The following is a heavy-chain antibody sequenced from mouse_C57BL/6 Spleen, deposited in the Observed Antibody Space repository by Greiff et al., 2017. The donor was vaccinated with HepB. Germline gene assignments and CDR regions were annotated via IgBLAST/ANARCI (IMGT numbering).Heavy chain of an antibody. V-gene: IGHV10-1*01. CDR2: IRSKSNNYAT. Sequence: EVQGVESGGGLVQPKGSLKLSCAASGFSFNTYAMNWVRQAPGKGLEWVARIRSKSNNYATYYADSVKDRFTISRDDSESMLYLQMNNLKTEDTAMYYCVSHYGYDKDWYFDVWGTGTTVTVSS. CDR1: GFSFNTYA. J-gene: IGHJ1*03. D-gene: IGHD2-2*01. CDR3: VSHYGYDKDWYFDV.